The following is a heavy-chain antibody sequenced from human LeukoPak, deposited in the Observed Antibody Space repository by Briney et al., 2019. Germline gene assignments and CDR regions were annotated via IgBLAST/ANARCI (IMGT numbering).Heavy chain of an antibody. CDR2: IYHSESI. Sequence: SETLSLTCVVSGDSINSRSYYWAWIRQPPGKGLEWIGSIYHSESIYYNPSLKSRVTISLDTSKNQFSLKLSSVTAADTAVYYCARHLSTGWQGWFDPWGQGTLVTVSS. V-gene: IGHV4-39*01. CDR3: ARHLSTGWQGWFDP. J-gene: IGHJ5*02. CDR1: GDSINSRSYY. D-gene: IGHD3-9*01.